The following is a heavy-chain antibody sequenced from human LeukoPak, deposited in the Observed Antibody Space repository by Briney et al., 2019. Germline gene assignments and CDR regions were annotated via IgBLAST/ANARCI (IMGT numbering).Heavy chain of an antibody. CDR2: IYYSGST. J-gene: IGHJ4*02. V-gene: IGHV4-31*03. CDR1: GGSISSGGYY. CDR3: ARAIQYYYDSSGDYFDY. Sequence: SETLSLTCTVSGGSISSGGYYWSWIRQHPGKGLEWIGYIYYSGSTYYSPSLKSRVTISVDTSKNQFSLKLSSVTAADTAVYYCARAIQYYYDSSGDYFDYWGQGTLVTVSS. D-gene: IGHD3-22*01.